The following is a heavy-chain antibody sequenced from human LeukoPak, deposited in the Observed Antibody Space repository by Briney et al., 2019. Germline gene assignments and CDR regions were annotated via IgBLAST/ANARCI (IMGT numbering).Heavy chain of an antibody. CDR3: ARRRRDGCSPFDY. CDR1: GGSISSYY. J-gene: IGHJ4*02. CDR2: IHYSGST. V-gene: IGHV4-59*01. Sequence: PSETLSLTCTVSGGSISSYYWSWIRQPPGKGLEWIAYIHYSGSTNYNPSLKSRVTISVDTSKNQFSLKLSSVTAADTAVYYCARRRRDGCSPFDYWGQGTLVTVSS. D-gene: IGHD5-24*01.